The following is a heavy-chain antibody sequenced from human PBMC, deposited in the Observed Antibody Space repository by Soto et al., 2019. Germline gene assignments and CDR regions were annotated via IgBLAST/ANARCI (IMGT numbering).Heavy chain of an antibody. CDR3: ARGRATVTNAYYYYYGMDV. V-gene: IGHV1-69*13. J-gene: IGHJ6*02. CDR1: GGTFSSYA. CDR2: IIPIFGTA. D-gene: IGHD4-17*01. Sequence: ASVKVSCKASGGTFSSYAISWVRQAPGQGLEWMGGIIPIFGTANYAQKFQGRVTITADESTSTAYMELSSLRSEDTAVYYCARGRATVTNAYYYYYGMDVWGQGTTVTVSS.